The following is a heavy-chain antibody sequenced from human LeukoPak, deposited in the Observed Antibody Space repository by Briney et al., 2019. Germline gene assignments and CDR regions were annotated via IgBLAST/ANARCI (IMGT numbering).Heavy chain of an antibody. Sequence: GRSLRLSCAASGFTFSSYSMNWVRQAPGKGLEWVSYISSSSSTIYYADSVKGRFTISRDNAKNSPYLQMNSLRAEDTAVYYCARVPDDILTGYYTDYWGQGTLVTVSS. J-gene: IGHJ4*02. CDR2: ISSSSSTI. CDR3: ARVPDDILTGYYTDY. CDR1: GFTFSSYS. D-gene: IGHD3-9*01. V-gene: IGHV3-48*04.